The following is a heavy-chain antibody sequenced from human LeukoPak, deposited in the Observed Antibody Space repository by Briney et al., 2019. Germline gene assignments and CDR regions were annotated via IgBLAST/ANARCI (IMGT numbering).Heavy chain of an antibody. CDR3: VGGYLDYYYGMDV. Sequence: GGSLRLSCAASGFTSDDYAMHWVRQAPGKGLEWVSGISWNSGSIGYADSVKGRFTISRDNAKNSLYLQMNSLRAEDTALYYCVGGYLDYYYGMDVWGQGTTVTVSS. V-gene: IGHV3-9*02. D-gene: IGHD3-16*02. CDR1: GFTSDDYA. CDR2: ISWNSGSI. J-gene: IGHJ6*02.